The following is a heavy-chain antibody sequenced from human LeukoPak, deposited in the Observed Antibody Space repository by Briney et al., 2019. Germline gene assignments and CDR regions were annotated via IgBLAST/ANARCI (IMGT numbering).Heavy chain of an antibody. CDR2: ISSSGSTI. CDR1: GFTFSDYY. V-gene: IGHV3-11*01. CDR3: AREERYCSSTSCYMIAFDI. Sequence: GGSLRLSCAASGFTFSDYYMSWIRQAPGKGLEWVSYISSSGSTIYYADSVKGRFTISRDNAKNSLYLQMNSLRAEDTAVYYCAREERYCSSTSCYMIAFDIWGQGTMVTVSS. J-gene: IGHJ3*02. D-gene: IGHD2-2*02.